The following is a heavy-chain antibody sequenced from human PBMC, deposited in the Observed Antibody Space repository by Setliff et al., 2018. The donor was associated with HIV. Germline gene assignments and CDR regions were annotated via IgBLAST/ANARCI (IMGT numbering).Heavy chain of an antibody. V-gene: IGHV3-48*01. CDR3: AKGYYGSGTFRYYYYYGMDV. J-gene: IGHJ6*02. Sequence: GGSLRLSCEPSGFTFGDFCMNWVRQAPGKGLEWISYISSKRTSLYYADSVKGRFTISRDNDRNSLYLQMNSLRAEDTAVYYCAKGYYGSGTFRYYYYYGMDVWGQGTTVTVSS. CDR1: GFTFGDFC. CDR2: ISSKRTSL. D-gene: IGHD3-10*01.